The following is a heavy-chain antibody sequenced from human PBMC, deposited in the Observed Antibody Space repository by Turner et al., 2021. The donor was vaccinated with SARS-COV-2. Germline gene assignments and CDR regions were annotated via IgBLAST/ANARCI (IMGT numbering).Heavy chain of an antibody. V-gene: IGHV3-30*18. Sequence: QVQLVEAGGGVVQPGRSLRLSCAASGFTFSSYGMHWVRQAPGKGLEWVAVTSYDGSNKYYADSVKGRFTISRDNSKNTLCLQMNSLRAEDTAVYYCAKQQGLYSNPMYYFDYWGQGTLVTVSS. J-gene: IGHJ4*02. CDR3: AKQQGLYSNPMYYFDY. CDR2: TSYDGSNK. D-gene: IGHD4-4*01. CDR1: GFTFSSYG.